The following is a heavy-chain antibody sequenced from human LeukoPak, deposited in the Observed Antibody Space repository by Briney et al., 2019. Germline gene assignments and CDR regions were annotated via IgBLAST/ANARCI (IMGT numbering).Heavy chain of an antibody. CDR2: FDPEDGET. V-gene: IGHV1-24*01. CDR3: ATDSLPRITMTRGAFDI. D-gene: IGHD3-22*01. Sequence: ASVKVSCKVSGYTLTELSMHWVRQAPGKGLEWMGGFDPEDGETIYAQKFQGRVTMTEDTSTDTAYMELSSLRSEDTAVYYCATDSLPRITMTRGAFDIRGQGTMVTVSS. J-gene: IGHJ3*02. CDR1: GYTLTELS.